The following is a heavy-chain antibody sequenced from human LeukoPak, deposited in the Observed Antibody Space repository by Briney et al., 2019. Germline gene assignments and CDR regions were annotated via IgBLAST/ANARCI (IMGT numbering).Heavy chain of an antibody. D-gene: IGHD2-8*02. J-gene: IGHJ4*02. CDR3: AKAGKGVHYWFDY. CDR2: ISSSSSYI. CDR1: GFTFSSYS. V-gene: IGHV3-21*01. Sequence: PGGSLRLSCAASGFTFSSYSMNWVRQAPGKGLEWVSSISSSSSYIYYADSVKGRFTISRDNAKNSLYLQMNSLRAEDTAVYYCAKAGKGVHYWFDYWGQGTLVTVSS.